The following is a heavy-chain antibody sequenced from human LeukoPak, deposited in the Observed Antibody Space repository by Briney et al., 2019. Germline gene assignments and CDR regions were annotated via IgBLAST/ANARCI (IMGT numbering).Heavy chain of an antibody. CDR2: ISGSSSYI. V-gene: IGHV3-21*01. CDR1: GFTFSSYS. J-gene: IGHJ6*02. Sequence: PGGSLRLSCAASGFTFSSYSMNWVRQAPGNGLEWVSSISGSSSYIYYTDSVKGRFTISRDNAKNSLYLQMNSLRGEDTAVYYCARDLGLQSYYYYGMDVWGQGTTVTVSS. D-gene: IGHD5-24*01. CDR3: ARDLGLQSYYYYGMDV.